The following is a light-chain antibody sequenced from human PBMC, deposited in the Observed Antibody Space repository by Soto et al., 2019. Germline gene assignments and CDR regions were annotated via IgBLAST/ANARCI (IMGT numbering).Light chain of an antibody. J-gene: IGKJ1*01. CDR3: QQYETHAPWT. CDR1: QTISSW. V-gene: IGKV1-5*03. CDR2: KAS. Sequence: DIQMTQSPSTLSGSVGDRVTITCRASQTISSWLAWYQQKPGKAPKLLIYKASTLKSGVPSRFSGSGSGTEFTLTISSLQPDDFATYYCQQYETHAPWTFGQGTKVDIK.